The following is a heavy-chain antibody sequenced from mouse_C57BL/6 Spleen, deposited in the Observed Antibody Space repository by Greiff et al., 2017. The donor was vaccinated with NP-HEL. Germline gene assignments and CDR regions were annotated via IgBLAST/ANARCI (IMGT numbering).Heavy chain of an antibody. J-gene: IGHJ2*01. V-gene: IGHV8-12*01. CDR2: IYWDDDK. Sequence: QVTLKECGPGILQSSQTLSLTCSFSGFSLSTSGMGVSWIRQPSGKGLEWLAHIYWDDDKRYNPSLKSRLTISKDTSRNQVFLKITSVDTADTATYYCARTLYYYGSSLYYFDYWGQGTTLTVSS. CDR3: ARTLYYYGSSLYYFDY. CDR1: GFSLSTSGMG. D-gene: IGHD1-1*01.